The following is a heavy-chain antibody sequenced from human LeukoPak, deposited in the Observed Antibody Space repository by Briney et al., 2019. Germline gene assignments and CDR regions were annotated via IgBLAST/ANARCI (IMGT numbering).Heavy chain of an antibody. J-gene: IGHJ3*02. Sequence: PGRSLRLSCAASGFTFSSYWMSWVRQAPGKGLEWVANIKQDGSEKYYVDSVKGRFTISRDNAKNSLYLQMNSLRAEDTAVYYCAAYYYGSGSYYKDAFDIWGQGTMVTVSS. CDR1: GFTFSSYW. CDR2: IKQDGSEK. CDR3: AAYYYGSGSYYKDAFDI. D-gene: IGHD3-10*01. V-gene: IGHV3-7*01.